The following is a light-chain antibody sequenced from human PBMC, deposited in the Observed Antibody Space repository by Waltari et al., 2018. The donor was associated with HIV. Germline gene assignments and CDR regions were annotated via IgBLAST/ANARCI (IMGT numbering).Light chain of an antibody. CDR1: QGIGQY. J-gene: IGKJ2*01. Sequence: DVQMTQSPSFLSASVGDRVSITCRASQGIGQYLNWYQKEPAKAPKLLIYAALTKQPGVPSRFSGGGLGTTFALTIASLQPDDVATYFCQQTMSVPYTFGPG. CDR2: AAL. V-gene: IGKV1-39*02. CDR3: QQTMSVPYT.